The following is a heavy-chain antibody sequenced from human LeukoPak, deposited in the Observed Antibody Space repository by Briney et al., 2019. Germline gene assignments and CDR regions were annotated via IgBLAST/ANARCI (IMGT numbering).Heavy chain of an antibody. J-gene: IGHJ3*02. CDR3: ARDRYCGGDCTPGAFDI. CDR2: IYYSGST. D-gene: IGHD2-21*02. Sequence: SETLSLTCTVSGGSISSYYWSWIRQPPGKGLEWIGYIYYSGSTNYNPSLKSRVTISVDTSKNQFSLKLSSVTAADTAVYYCARDRYCGGDCTPGAFDIWDQGTMVTVSS. CDR1: GGSISSYY. V-gene: IGHV4-59*01.